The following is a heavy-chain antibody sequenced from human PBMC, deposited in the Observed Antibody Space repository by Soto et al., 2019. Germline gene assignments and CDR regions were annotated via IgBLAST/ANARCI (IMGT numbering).Heavy chain of an antibody. CDR2: IWYDGSNK. J-gene: IGHJ3*02. CDR3: AIGEYSGYDRFDDAFDI. D-gene: IGHD5-12*01. V-gene: IGHV3-33*01. Sequence: PGGSLRLSCAASGFTFSSYGMHWVRQAPGKGLEWVAVIWYDGSNKYYADSVKGRFTISRDNSKNTLYLQMNSLRAEDTAVYYCAIGEYSGYDRFDDAFDIWGQGTMVTVSS. CDR1: GFTFSSYG.